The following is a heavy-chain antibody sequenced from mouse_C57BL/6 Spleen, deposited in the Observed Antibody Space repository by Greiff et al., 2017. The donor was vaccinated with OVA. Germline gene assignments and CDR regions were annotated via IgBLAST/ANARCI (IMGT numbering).Heavy chain of an antibody. CDR3: AGGSSLFDAMDY. CDR2: IDPSDSYT. D-gene: IGHD1-1*01. Sequence: QVHVKQSGAELVRPGTSVKLSCKASGYTFTSYWMHWVKQRPGQGLEWIGVIDPSDSYTNYNQKFKGKATLTVDTSSSTAYMQLSSLTSEDSAVYYCAGGSSLFDAMDYWGQGTSVTVSS. J-gene: IGHJ4*01. CDR1: GYTFTSYW. V-gene: IGHV1-59*01.